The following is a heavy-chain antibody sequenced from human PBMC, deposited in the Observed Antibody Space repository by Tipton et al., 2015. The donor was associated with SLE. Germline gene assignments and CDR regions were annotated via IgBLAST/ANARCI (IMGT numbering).Heavy chain of an antibody. CDR2: NYSGGST. Sequence: VQLVQSGGGLVQPGGSLRLSCAASGFTVSSNYMSWVRQAPGMGLEWVSVNYSGGSTYYADSVKGRFTISRHNSKNMLYLQKISLRAEDTAVYYCAGEGGSGSYRFDYWGQGTLVTVSS. CDR3: AGEGGSGSYRFDY. D-gene: IGHD3-16*02. CDR1: GFTVSSNY. J-gene: IGHJ4*02. V-gene: IGHV3-53*04.